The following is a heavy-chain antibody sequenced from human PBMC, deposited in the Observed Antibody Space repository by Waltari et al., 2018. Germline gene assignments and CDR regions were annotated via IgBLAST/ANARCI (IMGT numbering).Heavy chain of an antibody. CDR3: ARDPSTYSGSYGYWYFDL. CDR1: GGTFSSYA. CDR2: IIPSFGTA. J-gene: IGHJ2*01. D-gene: IGHD1-26*01. Sequence: QVQLVQSGAEVKKPGSSVKVSCKASGGTFSSYAISWVRQAPGQGLEWMGGIIPSFGTANYAQKCQGRVTITADESTSTAYMELSSLRSEDTAVYYCARDPSTYSGSYGYWYFDLWGRGTLVTVSS. V-gene: IGHV1-69*12.